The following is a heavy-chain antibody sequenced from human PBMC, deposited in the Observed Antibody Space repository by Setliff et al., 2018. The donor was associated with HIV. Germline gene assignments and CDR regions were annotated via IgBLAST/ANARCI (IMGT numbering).Heavy chain of an antibody. Sequence: PGGSLRLSCRASGFTFSNYCMSWVRQAPGKGLEWVATIKEDGSENYYADSVKGRFTISRDNAKNSLYLQMNSLRAEDTAMYYCARDFTYYYDSSAMGSWGQGTLVTVSS. V-gene: IGHV3-7*01. D-gene: IGHD3-22*01. CDR3: ARDFTYYYDSSAMGS. CDR2: IKEDGSEN. CDR1: GFTFSNYC. J-gene: IGHJ5*02.